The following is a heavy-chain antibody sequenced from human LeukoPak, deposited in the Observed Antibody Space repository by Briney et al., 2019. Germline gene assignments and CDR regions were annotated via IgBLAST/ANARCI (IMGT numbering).Heavy chain of an antibody. CDR2: INHSGST. J-gene: IGHJ3*02. Sequence: SDTLSLTCAVYGGSFSGYYWNWIRQPPWKGLEWIGEINHSGSTNYNPSLQSRVTISVDMSKNQFSLKLTSVTAADTAVYYCASLRTMIGAFDIWGQGTMVTVSS. V-gene: IGHV4-34*01. D-gene: IGHD3-22*01. CDR3: ASLRTMIGAFDI. CDR1: GGSFSGYY.